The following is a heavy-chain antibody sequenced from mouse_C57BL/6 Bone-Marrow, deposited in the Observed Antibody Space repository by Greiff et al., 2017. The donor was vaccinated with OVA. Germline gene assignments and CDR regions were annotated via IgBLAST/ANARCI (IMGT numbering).Heavy chain of an antibody. D-gene: IGHD1-1*01. V-gene: IGHV5-6*01. CDR2: MRSGVSYT. Sequence: EVQGVESGGDLVKPGGSLKLSCAASGFTFSSYGLSWVRHTPDKRLEWVATMRSGVSYTYYPDSVKGRFTISRDNAKNTLYLQMSSLKSEDTARYYCAIVGSSCWGQGNTLTVSS. CDR1: GFTFSSYG. CDR3: AIVGSSC. J-gene: IGHJ2*01.